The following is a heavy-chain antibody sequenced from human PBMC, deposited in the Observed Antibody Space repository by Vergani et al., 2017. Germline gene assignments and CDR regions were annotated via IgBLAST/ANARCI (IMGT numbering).Heavy chain of an antibody. CDR3: ARSPLLLWFGELDFRCDP. J-gene: IGHJ5*02. CDR2: INTNTGNP. Sequence: QVQLVQSGSELKKPGASVKVSCKASGYTFTSYAMNWVRQAPGQGLEWMGWINTNTGNPTYAQGFTGRFVCSLDASVRTAYLQISSLKAEDTAVYYCARSPLLLWFGELDFRCDPWGQGTLVTVSS. D-gene: IGHD3-10*01. V-gene: IGHV7-4-1*02. CDR1: GYTFTSYA.